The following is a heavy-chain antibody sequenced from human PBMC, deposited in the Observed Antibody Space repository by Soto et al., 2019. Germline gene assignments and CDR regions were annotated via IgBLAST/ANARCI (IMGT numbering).Heavy chain of an antibody. J-gene: IGHJ4*01. Sequence: SVTVSCKASGFTFTSSAVQWVRQARGQRLEWIGWIVVGSGNTNYAQKFEESVTITRDMTTSTDYMERSSLRSEDTAGYYCAAGGGSDLWSGYYAYYFDYGG. CDR1: GFTFTSSA. CDR2: IVVGSGNT. V-gene: IGHV1-58*01. CDR3: AAGGGSDLWSGYYAYYFDY. D-gene: IGHD3-3*01.